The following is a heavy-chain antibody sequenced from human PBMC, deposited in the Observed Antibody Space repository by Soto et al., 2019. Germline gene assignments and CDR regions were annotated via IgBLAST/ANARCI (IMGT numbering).Heavy chain of an antibody. CDR2: IWYDGSNK. CDR1: GFTFSSYG. Sequence: GGSLRLSCAASGFTFSSYGMHWVRQAPGKGLEWVAVIWYDGSNKYYADSVKGRFTISRDNSKNTLYLQMNSLRAEDTAVYYCATSPDYSPFDLWGRGTLVTVSS. J-gene: IGHJ2*01. CDR3: ATSPDYSPFDL. D-gene: IGHD2-21*01. V-gene: IGHV3-33*01.